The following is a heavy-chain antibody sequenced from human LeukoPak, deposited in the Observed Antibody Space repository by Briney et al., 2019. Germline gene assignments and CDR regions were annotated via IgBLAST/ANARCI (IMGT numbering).Heavy chain of an antibody. CDR1: GYTFTGYY. V-gene: IGHV1-2*02. D-gene: IGHD2-21*02. Sequence: ASVKVSCKASGYTFTGYYMHWARQAPGQGLEWMGWINPNSGGTNYAQKFQGRVTMTRDTSISTAYMELSRLTSDDTALYYCARTYTAVHYFDYWGQGTLVTVSS. CDR3: ARTYTAVHYFDY. CDR2: INPNSGGT. J-gene: IGHJ4*02.